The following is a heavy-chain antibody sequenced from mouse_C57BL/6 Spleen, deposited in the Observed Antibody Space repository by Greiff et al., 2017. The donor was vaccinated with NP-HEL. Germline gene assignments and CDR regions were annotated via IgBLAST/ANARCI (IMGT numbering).Heavy chain of an antibody. CDR2: IWRGGST. CDR3: AKEDYYGSSPHAMDY. CDR1: GFSLTSYG. V-gene: IGHV2-5*01. D-gene: IGHD1-1*01. J-gene: IGHJ4*01. Sequence: QVQLQQSGPGLVQPSQSLSITCTVSGFSLTSYGVHWVRQSPGKGLEWLGVIWRGGSTDYNAAFMSRLSITKDNSKSQVFFKMNSLQADDTAIYYCAKEDYYGSSPHAMDYWGQGTSVTVSS.